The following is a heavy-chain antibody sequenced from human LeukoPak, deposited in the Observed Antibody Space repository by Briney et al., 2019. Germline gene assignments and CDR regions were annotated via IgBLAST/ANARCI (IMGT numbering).Heavy chain of an antibody. D-gene: IGHD3-16*02. CDR1: GGSFSGYY. Sequence: KPSETLSLTCAVYGGSFSGYYWSWIRQPPGKGLEWIGEINHSGSTNYNPSLKSRVTISVDTSKNQFSLKLSSVTAADTAAYYCARGPGYDYVWGSYRSPRYFDYWGQGTLVTVSS. CDR2: INHSGST. J-gene: IGHJ4*02. V-gene: IGHV4-34*01. CDR3: ARGPGYDYVWGSYRSPRYFDY.